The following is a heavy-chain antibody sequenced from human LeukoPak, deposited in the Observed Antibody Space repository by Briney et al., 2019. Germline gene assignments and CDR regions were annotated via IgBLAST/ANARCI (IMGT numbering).Heavy chain of an antibody. CDR2: ISYDGSNK. Sequence: PGGSLGLSCAASGFTFSSYAMHWVRQAPGKGLEWVAVISYDGSNKYYADSVKGRFTISRDNSKNTLYLQMNSLRAEDTAVYYCARVWFDYWGQGTLVTVSS. V-gene: IGHV3-30-3*01. J-gene: IGHJ4*02. D-gene: IGHD3-16*01. CDR1: GFTFSSYA. CDR3: ARVWFDY.